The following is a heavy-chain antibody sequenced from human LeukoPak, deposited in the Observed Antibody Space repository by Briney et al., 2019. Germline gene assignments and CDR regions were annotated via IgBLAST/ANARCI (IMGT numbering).Heavy chain of an antibody. CDR2: IHASGTT. CDR1: GSSMSDYY. D-gene: IGHD3-16*01. CDR3: ARGDYYNGGGRNWFDP. Sequence: SGTLSLTCTVSGSSMSDYYWSFIRQPAGKGLEWIGRIHASGTTYFNPSLKSRVTMSVDTSQSQFSLRLTSMTAADTAVYFCARGDYYNGGGRNWFDPWGQGILVAVSS. V-gene: IGHV4-4*07. J-gene: IGHJ5*02.